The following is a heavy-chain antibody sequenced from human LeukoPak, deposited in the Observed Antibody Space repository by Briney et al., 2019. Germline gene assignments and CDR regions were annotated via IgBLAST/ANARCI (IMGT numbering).Heavy chain of an antibody. CDR1: GFSVSSRY. V-gene: IGHV3-53*01. CDR2: FYSGGNT. J-gene: IGHJ3*02. CDR3: AREGSFDSSGYNDALDI. D-gene: IGHD3-22*01. Sequence: GGSLRLSCAASGFSVSSRYMTWVRQAPGEGLEWVSVFYSGGNTRYADPVKGRFTISRDNSKNTVYLQMNGLRAEDTAVYYCAREGSFDSSGYNDALDIWGQGTLVTVSS.